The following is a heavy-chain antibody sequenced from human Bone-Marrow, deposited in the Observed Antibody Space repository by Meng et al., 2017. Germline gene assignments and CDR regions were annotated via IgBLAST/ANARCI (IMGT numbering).Heavy chain of an antibody. D-gene: IGHD2-21*02. CDR1: GGSISSSNW. V-gene: IGHV4-4*02. Sequence: QGRLQGADPGWGKPSGTSALSRAVPGGSISSSNWWSWVRQPPGKGLEWIGEIYHSGSTNYNPSLKSRVTISVDKSKNQFSLKLSSVTAADTAVYYCARKGVTPRGNWFDPWGQGTLVTVSS. J-gene: IGHJ5*02. CDR3: ARKGVTPRGNWFDP. CDR2: IYHSGST.